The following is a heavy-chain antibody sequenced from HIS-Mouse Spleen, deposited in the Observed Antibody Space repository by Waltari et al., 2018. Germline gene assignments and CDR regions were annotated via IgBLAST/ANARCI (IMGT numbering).Heavy chain of an antibody. V-gene: IGHV4-39*07. J-gene: IGHJ2*01. D-gene: IGHD6-13*01. Sequence: QLQLQESGPGLVTPSETLSLTCTVSGGSISSRSYYWGWIRQPPGTGLEWIGSIYYSGSTYYNPYLKSRVTIAVDTSKNQFSLKLSSVTAADTAVYYCAREIPYSSSWYDWYFDLWGRGTLVTVSS. CDR2: IYYSGST. CDR1: GGSISSRSYY. CDR3: AREIPYSSSWYDWYFDL.